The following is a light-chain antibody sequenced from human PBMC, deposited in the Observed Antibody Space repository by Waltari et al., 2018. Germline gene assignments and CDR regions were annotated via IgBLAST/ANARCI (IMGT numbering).Light chain of an antibody. CDR2: WAS. CDR1: QSVLYSSNNKNY. CDR3: QQYYRIPLS. V-gene: IGKV4-1*01. J-gene: IGKJ4*01. Sequence: DIVVTQSPEVLSVSLGERATINCKSSQSVLYSSNNKNYVAWFQQKPGQRPRLLIYWASTRESGVPYRFSGSGSGTDFSLTIANLQAEDVAVYYCQQYYRIPLSFGGGTKVEIK.